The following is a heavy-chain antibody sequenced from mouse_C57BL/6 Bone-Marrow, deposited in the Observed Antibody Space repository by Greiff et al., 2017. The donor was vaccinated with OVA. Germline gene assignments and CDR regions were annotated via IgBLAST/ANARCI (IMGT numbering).Heavy chain of an antibody. V-gene: IGHV3-8*01. D-gene: IGHD2-3*01. J-gene: IGHJ4*01. CDR1: GYSITSAY. CDR2: ISYSGST. CDR3: ASDGYLGCYAMDY. Sequence: EVQVVESGPGLAKPSQTLYLPCSVTGYSITSAYWNWIRKFPGNKLEYMGYISYSGSTYYNPSLKSRISITRDTSKNQYYLQLNSVTTEDTATYYCASDGYLGCYAMDYWAQGTSVTVSS.